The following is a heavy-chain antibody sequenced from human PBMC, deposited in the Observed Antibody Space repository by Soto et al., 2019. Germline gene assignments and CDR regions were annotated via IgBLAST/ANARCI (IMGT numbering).Heavy chain of an antibody. J-gene: IGHJ6*02. Sequence: QVQLVQSGAESKTPGASVKVSCKASQYNFTNYCVHWVRQAPGQGLEWMGVINPSGGSTKYAQRFRGRVTMTRDTSTNTVYMDLRSLRPEGTAVYFCARALYDTDSVPVGAESRYYVMDVWGRGTTVTVSS. CDR1: QYNFTNYC. CDR3: ARALYDTDSVPVGAESRYYVMDV. D-gene: IGHD3-22*01. CDR2: INPSGGST. V-gene: IGHV1-46*01.